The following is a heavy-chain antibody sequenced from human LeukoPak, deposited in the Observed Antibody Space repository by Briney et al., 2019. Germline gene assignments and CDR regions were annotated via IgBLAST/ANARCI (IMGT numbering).Heavy chain of an antibody. V-gene: IGHV4-34*01. CDR3: ARGPTISETGYFDF. D-gene: IGHD1-1*01. Sequence: PSETLSLTCAVYGGSFSTYYWSWIRQSSGKGLEWIAEINHRGDTNYNPSVKSRVTISVDTSKNQFSLKVRSLTDADTAVYYCARGPTISETGYFDFWGQGTLVTVSS. CDR1: GGSFSTYY. J-gene: IGHJ4*03. CDR2: INHRGDT.